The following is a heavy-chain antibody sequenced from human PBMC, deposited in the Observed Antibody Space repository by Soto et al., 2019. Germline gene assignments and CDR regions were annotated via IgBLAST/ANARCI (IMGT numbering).Heavy chain of an antibody. CDR2: IYYSGST. CDR3: ARDRFKYYYDSSGTRYFDY. J-gene: IGHJ4*02. Sequence: SETLSLTCTVSGGSVSSGSYYWSWIRQPPGKGLEWIGYIYYSGSTNYNPSLKSRVTISVDTSKNQFSLKLSSVTAADTAVYYCARDRFKYYYDSSGTRYFDYWGQGTLVTVSS. V-gene: IGHV4-61*01. CDR1: GGSVSSGSYY. D-gene: IGHD3-22*01.